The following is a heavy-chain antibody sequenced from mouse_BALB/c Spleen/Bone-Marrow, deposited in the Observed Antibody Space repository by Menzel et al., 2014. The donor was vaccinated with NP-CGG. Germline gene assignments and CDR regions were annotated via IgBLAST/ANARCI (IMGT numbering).Heavy chain of an antibody. D-gene: IGHD2-10*02. Sequence: EVKLMESGGGLVQPGGSRKLSCAASGFTFSSFGVHWVRQAPEKELEWVAYISSGSSTIYYADTVKGRFTISRDNPKNTLFLQMTSLRSEDTAMYYCARGKYGYDYWGQGTTLTVSS. CDR3: ARGKYGYDY. CDR1: GFTFSSFG. V-gene: IGHV5-17*02. CDR2: ISSGSSTI. J-gene: IGHJ2*01.